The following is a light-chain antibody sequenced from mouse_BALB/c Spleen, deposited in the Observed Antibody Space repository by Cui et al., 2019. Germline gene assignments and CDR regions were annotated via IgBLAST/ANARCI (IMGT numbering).Light chain of an antibody. V-gene: IGKV4-58*01. CDR3: QQWSGYPFT. CDR2: RTS. Sequence: ENALTQSPAIMAASLGQKVTMTCSASSSVSSSYVHWYQQKSGASPKPLIHRTSNLASGVPARFSGSGSGTSYSLTISSVEAEDDATYYCQQWSGYPFTFGSGTKLEIK. J-gene: IGKJ4*01. CDR1: SSVSSSY.